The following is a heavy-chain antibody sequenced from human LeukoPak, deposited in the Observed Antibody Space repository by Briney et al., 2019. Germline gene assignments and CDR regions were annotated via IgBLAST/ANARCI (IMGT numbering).Heavy chain of an antibody. CDR1: GFTFSTYS. CDR3: AGDRTGEPDY. Sequence: GGSLRLSCAASGFTFSTYSMNWVRQAPGKGLEWVSSISSSSYYIYYADSVNGRFTISRGNAKNSLYLQMNRLRAEDTVVYYCAGDRTGEPDYWGQGTLVTVSS. D-gene: IGHD7-27*01. J-gene: IGHJ4*02. CDR2: ISSSSYYI. V-gene: IGHV3-21*01.